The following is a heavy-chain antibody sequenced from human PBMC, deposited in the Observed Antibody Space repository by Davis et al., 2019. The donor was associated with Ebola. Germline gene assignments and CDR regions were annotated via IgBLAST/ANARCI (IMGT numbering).Heavy chain of an antibody. CDR3: ARSRGSTVTPFDY. CDR2: ISSSSPTI. J-gene: IGHJ4*02. Sequence: GESLKISCEVSGFSFSGYRMNWVRQAPGKGLEWVSYISSSSPTIYLADSVKGRFTISRDNAKDSLYLQMTSLRDEDTAVYYCARSRGSTVTPFDYWGQGTLVTVSS. V-gene: IGHV3-48*02. D-gene: IGHD4-17*01. CDR1: GFSFSGYR.